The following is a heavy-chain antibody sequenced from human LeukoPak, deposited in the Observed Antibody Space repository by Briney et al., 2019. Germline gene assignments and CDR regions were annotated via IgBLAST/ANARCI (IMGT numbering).Heavy chain of an antibody. J-gene: IGHJ5*01. CDR2: ISHSGSP. V-gene: IGHV4-38-2*02. Sequence: PSETLSLTCTVSGYSISSGYYWGWIRQPPGKGLEWIGSISHSGSPYYNPSLKSRVTISVDTSKNQFSLKLSSVTAADTAVYYCARLATPSTMAARGRSWFESWGQGTLVTVSS. CDR1: GYSISSGYY. CDR3: ARLATPSTMAARGRSWFES. D-gene: IGHD6-6*01.